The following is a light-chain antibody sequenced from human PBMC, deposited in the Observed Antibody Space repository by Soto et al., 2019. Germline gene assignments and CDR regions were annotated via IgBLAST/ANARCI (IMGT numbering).Light chain of an antibody. V-gene: IGKV1-39*01. J-gene: IGKJ1*01. CDR2: AAS. CDR1: EKMTRY. CDR3: QQSYSTPRT. Sequence: DIQLIQSPSSLSASVGDRVTITCRANEKMTRYLNWYQQKPGKAPTLLIYAASNLQSGVPSRFSGSGSGADFHLTISSLQPEDSATYYCQQSYSTPRTFGQGTKVEVK.